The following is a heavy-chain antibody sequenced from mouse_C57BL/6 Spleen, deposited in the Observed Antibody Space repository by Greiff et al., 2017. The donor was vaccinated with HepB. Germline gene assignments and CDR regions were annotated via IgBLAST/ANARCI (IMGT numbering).Heavy chain of an antibody. CDR1: GYTFTDYY. CDR2: IYPGSGNT. D-gene: IGHD2-2*01. V-gene: IGHV1-76*01. Sequence: VQLQQSGAELVRPGASVKLSCKASGYTFTDYYINWVKQRPGQGLEWIARIYPGSGNTYYNEKFKGKATLTAEKSSSTAYMQLSSLTSEDSAVYFCAYGYHLDYWGQGTTLTVSS. CDR3: AYGYHLDY. J-gene: IGHJ2*01.